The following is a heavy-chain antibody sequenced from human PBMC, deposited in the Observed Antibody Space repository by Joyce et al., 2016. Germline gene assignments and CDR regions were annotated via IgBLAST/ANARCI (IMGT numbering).Heavy chain of an antibody. V-gene: IGHV4-59*01. Sequence: QVQLQASGPGLVKPSETLSLTCNISGGSISSYYWSWLRQAPGRGLEWIVYVYNSGNTKYNPSLKSRVTMSEDVSKNQFSLKLSSVTAADTAVYYCARADYSNSYFDSWGQGTLVTVSS. CDR2: VYNSGNT. J-gene: IGHJ5*01. D-gene: IGHD4-11*01. CDR3: ARADYSNSYFDS. CDR1: GGSISSYY.